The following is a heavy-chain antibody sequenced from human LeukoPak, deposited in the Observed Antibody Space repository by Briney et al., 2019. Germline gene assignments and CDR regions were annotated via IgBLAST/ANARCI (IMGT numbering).Heavy chain of an antibody. J-gene: IGHJ4*02. CDR3: ARDPGWYCFDY. D-gene: IGHD6-19*01. CDR2: ISYDGSNK. Sequence: GGSLRLSCAASGFTFSSYAMHWVRQAPGKGLEWVAVISYDGSNKYSADSVKGRFTISRDNSKNTLYLQMNSLRAEDTAVYYCARDPGWYCFDYWGQGTLVTVSS. CDR1: GFTFSSYA. V-gene: IGHV3-30*04.